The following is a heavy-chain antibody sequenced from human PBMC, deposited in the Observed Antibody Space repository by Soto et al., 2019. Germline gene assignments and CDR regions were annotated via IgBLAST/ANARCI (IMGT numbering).Heavy chain of an antibody. V-gene: IGHV4-59*12. Sequence: SETLSLTCTVSGGSISSYYCSWIRQPPGKGLEWIGYIYYSGSTNYNPSLKSRVTISVDTSKNQFSLQLNSVTPEDTAVYYCARGGHGPGMDVWGQGTTVTVSS. CDR1: GGSISSYY. CDR2: IYYSGST. CDR3: ARGGHGPGMDV. J-gene: IGHJ6*02. D-gene: IGHD3-10*01.